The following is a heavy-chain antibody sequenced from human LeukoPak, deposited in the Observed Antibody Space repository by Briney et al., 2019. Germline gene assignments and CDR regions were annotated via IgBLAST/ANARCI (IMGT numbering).Heavy chain of an antibody. J-gene: IGHJ4*02. CDR1: GYTFTGYY. Sequence: ASVKVSCKASGYTFTGYYMHWARQAPGQGLEWMGWINPNSGGTNYAQKFQGRVTMTRDTSISTAYMELSRLRSDNTAVYYCASGCSSTSCYEYYFDYWGQGTLVTVSS. CDR2: INPNSGGT. D-gene: IGHD2-2*01. V-gene: IGHV1-2*02. CDR3: ASGCSSTSCYEYYFDY.